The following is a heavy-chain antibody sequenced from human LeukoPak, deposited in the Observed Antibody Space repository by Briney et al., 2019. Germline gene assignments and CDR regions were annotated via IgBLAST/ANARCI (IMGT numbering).Heavy chain of an antibody. V-gene: IGHV4-39*07. CDR1: GGSISSSSYY. CDR3: ARDTIGYDILTGYYPH. CDR2: IYYSGST. J-gene: IGHJ4*02. Sequence: PSETLSLTCTVSGGSISSSSYYWGWIRQPPGKGLEWIGSIYYSGSTYYNPSLKSRVTISVDTSKNQFSLKLSSVTAADTAVYYCARDTIGYDILTGYYPHWGQGTLVTVSS. D-gene: IGHD3-9*01.